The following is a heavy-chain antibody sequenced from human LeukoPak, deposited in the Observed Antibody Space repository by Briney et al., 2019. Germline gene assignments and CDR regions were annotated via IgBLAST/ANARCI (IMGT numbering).Heavy chain of an antibody. Sequence: ASVKVSCKASGYTFTSYDINWVRHATGQGLEWMGWMNPNSGNTGYAQKFQGRVTITRNTSISTAYMELSSLRSEDTAVYYCARATEGYYDFWSGYYSYWFDPWGQGTLVTVS. D-gene: IGHD3-3*01. CDR1: GYTFTSYD. CDR3: ARATEGYYDFWSGYYSYWFDP. CDR2: MNPNSGNT. V-gene: IGHV1-8*03. J-gene: IGHJ5*02.